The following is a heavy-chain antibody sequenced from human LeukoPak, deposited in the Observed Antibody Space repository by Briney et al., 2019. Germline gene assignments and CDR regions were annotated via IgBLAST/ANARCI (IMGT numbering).Heavy chain of an antibody. J-gene: IGHJ4*02. CDR1: GFTFSSYA. Sequence: AASLRLSCAASGFTFSSYAMGWVRQAAGKGLEWVSAISGSGGSTYYADSVKGRFTISRDNSKNTLYLQMNSLRAEDMAVYYCAKLNGVTFVYWGQGTLVTVSS. CDR2: ISGSGGST. CDR3: AKLNGVTFVY. D-gene: IGHD5-18*01. V-gene: IGHV3-23*01.